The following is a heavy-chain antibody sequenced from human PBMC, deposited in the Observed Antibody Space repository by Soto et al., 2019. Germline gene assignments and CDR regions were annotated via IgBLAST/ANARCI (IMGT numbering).Heavy chain of an antibody. Sequence: GESLKISCKGSGYSFTSYWISWVRQMPGKGLEWMGRIDPSDSYTNYSPSFQGHVTISADKSISTAYLQWSSLKASDTAMYYCARGPSGLVATIQGYYYYYGMDVWGQGTTVTVSS. D-gene: IGHD5-12*01. J-gene: IGHJ6*02. V-gene: IGHV5-10-1*01. CDR2: IDPSDSYT. CDR1: GYSFTSYW. CDR3: ARGPSGLVATIQGYYYYYGMDV.